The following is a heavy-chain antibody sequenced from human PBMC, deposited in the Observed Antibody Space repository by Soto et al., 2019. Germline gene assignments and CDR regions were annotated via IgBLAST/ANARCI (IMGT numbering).Heavy chain of an antibody. V-gene: IGHV3-11*01. CDR2: ISGSGGTT. CDR1: RLTFSDYY. Sequence: QPQLVASGGGLVKPGGSLRLSCAASRLTFSDYYMGWIRQAPGKGLEWISYISGSGGTTYYADSVKGRFTISRDNAKNSLYLHMNSLRVEDTAIYYCARDPEPQYYFDSWGQGTLVTVSS. J-gene: IGHJ4*02. CDR3: ARDPEPQYYFDS.